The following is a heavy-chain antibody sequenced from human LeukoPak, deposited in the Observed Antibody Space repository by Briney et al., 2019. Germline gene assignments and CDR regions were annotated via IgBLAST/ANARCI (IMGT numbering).Heavy chain of an antibody. CDR1: GYTFTSYD. Sequence: GASVKVSCKASGYTFTSYDINWVRQATGQGLEWMGWMNPNSGNTGYAQKFQGRVTMTRNTSISTAYMELSSLRSEDTAVYYCARVPPYYDSSGYYRGYSYYGMDVWGQGTTVTVS. J-gene: IGHJ6*02. CDR2: MNPNSGNT. D-gene: IGHD3-22*01. V-gene: IGHV1-8*01. CDR3: ARVPPYYDSSGYYRGYSYYGMDV.